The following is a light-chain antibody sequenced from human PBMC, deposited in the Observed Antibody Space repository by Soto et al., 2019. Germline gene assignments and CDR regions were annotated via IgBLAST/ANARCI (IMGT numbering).Light chain of an antibody. CDR1: QSFSSSY. V-gene: IGKV3-20*01. Sequence: EIVFTQSPGTLSLSQGERATLSCRASQSFSSSYLAWFQQKPGQAPRLLIYGASSRATGIPDRFSGSGSGTDFTLTISSLEPEDFAVYYCQQHAGSPWTFGQGTKVDI. CDR2: GAS. J-gene: IGKJ1*01. CDR3: QQHAGSPWT.